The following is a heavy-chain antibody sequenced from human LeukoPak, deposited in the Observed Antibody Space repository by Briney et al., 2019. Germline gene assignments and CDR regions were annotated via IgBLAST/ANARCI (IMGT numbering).Heavy chain of an antibody. CDR3: ARFSGGRGYDSSGYYPPRAFDI. Sequence: GGSLRLSCAASGFTFSSYSMNWVRQAPGKGLEWVSSISSSSSYIYYADSVKGRFTISRDNAKNSLYLQMNSLRAEDTAVYYCARFSGGRGYDSSGYYPPRAFDIWGQGTMVTVSS. V-gene: IGHV3-21*01. J-gene: IGHJ3*02. CDR1: GFTFSSYS. CDR2: ISSSSSYI. D-gene: IGHD3-22*01.